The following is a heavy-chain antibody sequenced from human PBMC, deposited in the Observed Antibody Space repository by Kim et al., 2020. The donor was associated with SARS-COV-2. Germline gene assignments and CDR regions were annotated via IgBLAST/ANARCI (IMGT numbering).Heavy chain of an antibody. D-gene: IGHD3-3*01. CDR2: ISAYNGNT. Sequence: ASVKVSCKASGYTFTSYGISWVRQAPGQGLEWMGWISAYNGNTNYAQKLQGRGTMTTDTSTSTAYMELRSLRSDDTAVYYCARNTHYEFSRPDLVYWGQGTLGTVSS. J-gene: IGHJ4*02. V-gene: IGHV1-18*01. CDR1: GYTFTSYG. CDR3: ARNTHYEFSRPDLVY.